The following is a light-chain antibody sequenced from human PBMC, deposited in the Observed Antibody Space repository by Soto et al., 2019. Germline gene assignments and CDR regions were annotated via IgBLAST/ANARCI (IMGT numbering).Light chain of an antibody. CDR1: QSLLHSNGYNY. CDR2: LGS. V-gene: IGKV2-28*01. CDR3: MQALQTPL. Sequence: DIVMTQSPLSLPVTPGEPASISFRSSQSLLHSNGYNYLDWYLQKPGQSPQLLIYLGSNRASGVPDRFSGSGSGTDFTLKISRVEAEDVGVYYCMQALQTPLFGQGTKLEIK. J-gene: IGKJ2*01.